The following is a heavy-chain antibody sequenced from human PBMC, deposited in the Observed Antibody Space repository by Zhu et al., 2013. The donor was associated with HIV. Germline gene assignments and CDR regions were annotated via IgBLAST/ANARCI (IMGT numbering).Heavy chain of an antibody. V-gene: IGHV1-69*01. D-gene: IGHD4-17*01. Sequence: QVQLVQSGAEVKKPGSSVKISCKASGGTFSSYAVSWVRQAPGPGLEWLGGIIPLFGTPNYAQKFQGRVTITADESSSTAYMELSSLRSEDTAVYYCVRGDYTTHSFFFGLDVWGQGTTVTVSS. CDR1: GGTFSSYA. CDR3: VRGDYTTHSFFFGLDV. CDR2: IIPLFGTP. J-gene: IGHJ6*02.